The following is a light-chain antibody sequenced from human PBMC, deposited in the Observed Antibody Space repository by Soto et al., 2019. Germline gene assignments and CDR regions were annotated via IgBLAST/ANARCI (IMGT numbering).Light chain of an antibody. CDR3: QQFGTSSTT. CDR2: SAS. Sequence: EIVLTQSPGTLSLSPGERATLSCRASQSVTSSCLAWYQQKPGQAPRLLIYSASSRATGIPDRFSGSGSGTDFTLTISRLEPEDFAVYYCQQFGTSSTTFGQGTKVEIK. CDR1: QSVTSSC. J-gene: IGKJ1*01. V-gene: IGKV3-20*01.